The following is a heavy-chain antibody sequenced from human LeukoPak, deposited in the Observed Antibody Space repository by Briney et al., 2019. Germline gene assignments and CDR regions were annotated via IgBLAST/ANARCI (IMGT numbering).Heavy chain of an antibody. CDR2: INPSAGST. J-gene: IGHJ4*02. CDR1: GYTFTSHG. CDR3: ARRDSRGFSFDY. Sequence: ASVKVSCKASGYTFTSHGISWVRQAPGQGLEWMGIINPSAGSTSYAQKFQGRVTMTTDTSTGTVYMELSSLRSEDTAMYYCARRDSRGFSFDYWGQGTLVTVSS. D-gene: IGHD3-22*01. V-gene: IGHV1-46*01.